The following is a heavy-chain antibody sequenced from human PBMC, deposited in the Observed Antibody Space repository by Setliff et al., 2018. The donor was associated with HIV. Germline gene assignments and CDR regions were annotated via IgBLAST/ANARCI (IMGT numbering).Heavy chain of an antibody. CDR3: AKDLRSYRCSIVSCSHMDV. D-gene: IGHD3-16*02. CDR1: GVTSGDYY. V-gene: IGHV4-31*03. J-gene: IGHJ6*03. Sequence: PSETLSLTCTFSGVTSGDYYWTWIRQHPVKGLEWIGYIYSSGTKYYNPSIKSRLAISLDTSKNQFSLNLKSVTAADAAVYYCAKDLRSYRCSIVSCSHMDVWGKGTTVTVSS. CDR2: IYSSGTK.